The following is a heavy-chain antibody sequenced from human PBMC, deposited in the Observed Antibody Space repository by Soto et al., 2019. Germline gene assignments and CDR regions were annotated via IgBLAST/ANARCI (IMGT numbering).Heavy chain of an antibody. Sequence: GGSLRLSCAASGFTFSNAWMSWVRQAPGKGLEWVGRIKSKTDDGTTDYAAPVKGRFTISRDDSKNTLYLQMNSLKTEDTAVYYCTAAPYYDFWSGPSPFYYGMDVWGQGTTVTVSS. CDR3: TAAPYYDFWSGPSPFYYGMDV. J-gene: IGHJ6*02. CDR1: GFTFSNAW. D-gene: IGHD3-3*01. CDR2: IKSKTDDGTT. V-gene: IGHV3-15*01.